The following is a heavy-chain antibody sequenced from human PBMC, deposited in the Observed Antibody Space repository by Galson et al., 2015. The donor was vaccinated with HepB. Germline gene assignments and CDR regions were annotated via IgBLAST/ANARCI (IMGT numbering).Heavy chain of an antibody. CDR2: ISGSGGST. J-gene: IGHJ4*02. CDR1: GFTFSSYA. D-gene: IGHD3-10*01. Sequence: SLRLSCAASGFTFSSYAMSWVRQAPGKGLEWVSAISGSGGSTYYADSVKGRFTISRDNSKNTLYLQMNSLRAEDTAVCYCAKDGDTMVRGVSPADYWGQGTLVTVSS. V-gene: IGHV3-23*01. CDR3: AKDGDTMVRGVSPADY.